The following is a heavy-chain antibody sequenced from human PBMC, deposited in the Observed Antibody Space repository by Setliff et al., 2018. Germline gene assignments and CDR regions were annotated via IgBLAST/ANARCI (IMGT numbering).Heavy chain of an antibody. CDR3: AREVLPLVREEAFYI. Sequence: ASVKVSCKTSGYTFTAYAISWMRQAPGQGLEWMGWINAGNGNTKCSQNFQGRVTITRDTSASTAYVELSSLRSEDTAVYYCAREVLPLVREEAFYIWGQGTMVTVSS. V-gene: IGHV1-3*01. J-gene: IGHJ3*02. CDR2: INAGNGNT. CDR1: GYTFTAYA. D-gene: IGHD2-2*01.